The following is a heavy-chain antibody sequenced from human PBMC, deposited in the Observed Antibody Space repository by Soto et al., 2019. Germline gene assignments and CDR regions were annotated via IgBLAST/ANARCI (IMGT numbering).Heavy chain of an antibody. J-gene: IGHJ4*02. D-gene: IGHD3-10*01. CDR3: ANIHYGSLDY. CDR2: ISSGGDYT. CDR1: GFPFTNSF. Sequence: GSLRLSCAASGFPFTNSFMIWMRQAPGKGLEWVSFISSGGDYTNYADSVRGRFTVFRDNAKNSLHLQMNSLRAEDTAIYYCANIHYGSLDYWGQGTLVTVSS. V-gene: IGHV3-11*06.